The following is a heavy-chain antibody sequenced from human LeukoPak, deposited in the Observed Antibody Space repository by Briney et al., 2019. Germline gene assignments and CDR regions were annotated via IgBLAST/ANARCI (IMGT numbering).Heavy chain of an antibody. V-gene: IGHV4-4*07. Sequence: TSETLSLTCSVSGGSISTYYWSWIRQPAGKGLEWIGRVYRSGNTNYNPSLKSRVTMSVDTSKDQISLRLRSVTAADTAVYYCARDDFEYSVHYGMDVWGQGTTVTVSS. CDR3: ARDDFEYSVHYGMDV. D-gene: IGHD3-9*01. J-gene: IGHJ6*02. CDR2: VYRSGNT. CDR1: GGSISTYY.